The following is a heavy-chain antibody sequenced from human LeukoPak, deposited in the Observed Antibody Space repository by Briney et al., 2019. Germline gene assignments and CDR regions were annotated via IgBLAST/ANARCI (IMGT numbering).Heavy chain of an antibody. J-gene: IGHJ5*02. CDR3: ARHELMVVTARNWFDP. V-gene: IGHV4-39*01. CDR2: IYYSGST. D-gene: IGHD2-21*02. Sequence: SETLSLTCTVSGGSISSGSYYWGWIRQPPGKGLEWIGSIYYSGSTYYNPSLKSRVTISVDTSKNQFSLKLSSVTAADMAVCYCARHELMVVTARNWFDPWGQGTLVTVSS. CDR1: GGSISSGSYY.